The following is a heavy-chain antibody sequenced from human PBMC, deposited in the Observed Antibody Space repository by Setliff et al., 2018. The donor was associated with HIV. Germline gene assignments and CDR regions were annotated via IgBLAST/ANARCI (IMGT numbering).Heavy chain of an antibody. V-gene: IGHV1-2*02. Sequence: ASVKVSCKASGYTFTGYYMHWVRQAPGQGLEGMGWINPNSGGTNYAQKFQGRVTMTRDTSISTAYMELSSLTSEDTAVYYCARGKGVGGVIITGGLDVWGKGTTVTVSS. J-gene: IGHJ6*04. CDR3: ARGKGVGGVIITGGLDV. D-gene: IGHD3-10*01. CDR1: GYTFTGYY. CDR2: INPNSGGT.